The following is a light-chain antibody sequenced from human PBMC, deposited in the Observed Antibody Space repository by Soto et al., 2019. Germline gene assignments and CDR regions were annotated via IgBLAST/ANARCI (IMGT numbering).Light chain of an antibody. J-gene: IGLJ1*01. V-gene: IGLV2-14*01. CDR2: DVT. Sequence: QSVLTQPASVSDSPGQSITISCTGTSSDVGGYNHVSWYQQHPGKAPKLMIYDVTNRPSGVSNRFSGSKSGSTASLIISGLQAEEEADYYCVSFTSRTTYVFGTGTKVTVL. CDR3: VSFTSRTTYV. CDR1: SSDVGGYNH.